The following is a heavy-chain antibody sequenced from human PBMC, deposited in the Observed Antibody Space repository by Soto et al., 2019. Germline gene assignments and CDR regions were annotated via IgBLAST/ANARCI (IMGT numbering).Heavy chain of an antibody. CDR2: IKQDGSEK. CDR3: ARDGSSGWQAEYFQH. D-gene: IGHD6-19*01. CDR1: GFTCCSYW. V-gene: IGHV3-7*05. Sequence: GGSLRLSCAACGFTCCSYWMSRVRQAPGKGLEWVANIKQDGSEKYYVDSVKGRFTISRDNAKNSLYLQMNSLRAEDTAVYYCARDGSSGWQAEYFQHWGQGTLVTVSS. J-gene: IGHJ1*01.